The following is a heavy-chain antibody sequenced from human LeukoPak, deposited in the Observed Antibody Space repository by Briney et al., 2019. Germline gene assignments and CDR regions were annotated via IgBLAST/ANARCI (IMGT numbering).Heavy chain of an antibody. V-gene: IGHV1-3*01. CDR2: INAGNGNT. CDR3: ARHPDRAVAGTGFDY. Sequence: ASVKVSCKASGYTFTSYAMHWVRQAPGQRLEWMGWINAGNGNTKYSQKFQGRVTITRDTSASTAYMELSSLRSEDTAVYYCARHPDRAVAGTGFDYWGQGTLVTVSS. D-gene: IGHD6-13*01. CDR1: GYTFTSYA. J-gene: IGHJ4*02.